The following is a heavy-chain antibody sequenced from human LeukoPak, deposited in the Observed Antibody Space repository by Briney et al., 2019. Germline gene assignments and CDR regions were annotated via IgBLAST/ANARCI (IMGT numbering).Heavy chain of an antibody. CDR1: GGSISSYY. D-gene: IGHD6-19*01. Sequence: PSETLSLTCTVSGGSISSYYWSWIRQPPGKGLEWIGYIYYSGSTNYNPSLKSRVTISVDTSKNQFSLKLSSVTAADTAVYYCASIFRGWYYFDYWGQGTLVTVSS. CDR2: IYYSGST. V-gene: IGHV4-59*08. J-gene: IGHJ4*02. CDR3: ASIFRGWYYFDY.